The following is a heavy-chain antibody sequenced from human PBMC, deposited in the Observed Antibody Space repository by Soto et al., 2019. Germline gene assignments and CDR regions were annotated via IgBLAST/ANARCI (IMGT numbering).Heavy chain of an antibody. CDR3: ARGDEMTAVTIFEY. D-gene: IGHD4-17*01. Sequence: SVKVSCKASGGAFGRYSVSWVRQAPGQGLEWIGGVIPVFNTSNYSLKFQGRVAIFADLSTSTVFMELRSLRSEDTALYYCARGDEMTAVTIFEYWGQGTLVTVS. J-gene: IGHJ4*02. V-gene: IGHV1-69*13. CDR2: VIPVFNTS. CDR1: GGAFGRYS.